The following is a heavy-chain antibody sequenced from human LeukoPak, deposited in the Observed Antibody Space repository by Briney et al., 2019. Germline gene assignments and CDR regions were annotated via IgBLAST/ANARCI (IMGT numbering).Heavy chain of an antibody. V-gene: IGHV3-64*01. CDR3: ARHSLYYYYYMDV. CDR1: GFTFSSYA. J-gene: IGHJ6*03. CDR2: ISSNGGST. Sequence: PGGSLRLSCAASGFTFSSYAMHWVRQAPGKGLEYVSAISSNGGSTYYANSVKGRFTISRDNSKNTLYPQMGSLRAEDMAVYYCARHSLYYYYYMDVWGKGTTVTVSS.